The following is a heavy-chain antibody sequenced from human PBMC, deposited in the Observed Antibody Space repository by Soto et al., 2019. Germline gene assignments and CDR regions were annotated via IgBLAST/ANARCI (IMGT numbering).Heavy chain of an antibody. V-gene: IGHV1-69*13. D-gene: IGHD3-3*01. Sequence: SVKVSCKASGGTFSSYAISGVRQAPGQGLEWMGGIIPIFGTANYAQKFQGRVTITADESTSTAYMELSSLRSEDTAVYYCARGPYYDFWSGYFEPYYYYGMDVWGQGTAVTVSS. CDR1: GGTFSSYA. CDR2: IIPIFGTA. CDR3: ARGPYYDFWSGYFEPYYYYGMDV. J-gene: IGHJ6*02.